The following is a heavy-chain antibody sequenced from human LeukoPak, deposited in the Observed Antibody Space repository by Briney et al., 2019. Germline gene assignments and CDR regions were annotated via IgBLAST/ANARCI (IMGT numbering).Heavy chain of an antibody. CDR1: GFTFSDYY. CDR2: ISGSGGST. D-gene: IGHD3-22*01. CDR3: AKVGYYYDSSGYLDY. V-gene: IGHV3-23*01. J-gene: IGHJ4*02. Sequence: GGSLRLSCAASGFTFSDYYMSWIRQAPGKGLEWVSAISGSGGSTYYADSVKGRFTISRDNSKNTLYLQMNSLRAEDTAVYYCAKVGYYYDSSGYLDYWGQGTLVTVSS.